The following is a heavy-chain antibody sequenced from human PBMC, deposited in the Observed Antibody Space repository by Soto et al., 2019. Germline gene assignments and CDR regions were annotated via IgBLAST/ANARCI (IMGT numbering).Heavy chain of an antibody. CDR2: IYYSGST. CDR3: AGWTLTTSGVDV. V-gene: IGHV4-59*01. J-gene: IGHJ6*02. CDR1: GGSISSYY. D-gene: IGHD4-4*01. Sequence: SETLSLTCTVSGGSISSYYWSWIRQPPGKGLEWIGYIYYSGSTNYNPSLKSRVTISVDTSKNQFSLKLSSVTAAGTAVYYCAGWTLTTSGVDVWGQGTTVTVSS.